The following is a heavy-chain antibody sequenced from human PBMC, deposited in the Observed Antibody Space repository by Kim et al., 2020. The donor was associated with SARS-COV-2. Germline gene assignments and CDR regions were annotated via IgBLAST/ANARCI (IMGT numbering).Heavy chain of an antibody. D-gene: IGHD6-13*01. CDR1: GFTFSNFS. V-gene: IGHV3-48*02. CDR3: ARDERREQQPTNGAYYYYYSGVDV. Sequence: GGSLRLSCAASGFTFSNFSMIWVRQAPGKGLEWLSYISGSSFTISYTDSVKGRFTISRDNAKSSLYLQMNSLRDEDTAVYYCARDERREQQPTNGAYYYYYSGVDVWGQGTTVTVSS. CDR2: ISGSSFTI. J-gene: IGHJ6*02.